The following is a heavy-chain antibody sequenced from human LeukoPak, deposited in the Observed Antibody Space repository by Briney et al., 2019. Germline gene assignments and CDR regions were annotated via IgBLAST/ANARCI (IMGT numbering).Heavy chain of an antibody. CDR3: ARAKYSSSGFNLDY. D-gene: IGHD6-6*01. Sequence: SETLSLTCTVSGGSTSSYYWSWIRQPPGKGLEWIGYIYYSGSTNYNPSLKSRVTISVDTSKNQFSLKLSSVTAADTAVYYCARAKYSSSGFNLDYWGQGTLVTVSS. CDR2: IYYSGST. J-gene: IGHJ4*02. CDR1: GGSTSSYY. V-gene: IGHV4-59*12.